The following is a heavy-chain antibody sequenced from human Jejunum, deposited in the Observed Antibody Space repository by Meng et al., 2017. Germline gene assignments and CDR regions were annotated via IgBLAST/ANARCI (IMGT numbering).Heavy chain of an antibody. CDR2: IYYSGST. CDR3: ASYAATVTTLGVVWFDP. J-gene: IGHJ5*02. CDR1: GGSISSSSYY. D-gene: IGHD4-17*01. Sequence: RLQRQASGPGLVKPSATLSLTCTVSGGSISSSSYYWGWIRQPPGKGLEWIGSIYYSGSTYYNPSLKSRVTISVDTSKNQFSLKLSSVTAADTAVYYCASYAATVTTLGVVWFDPWGQGTLVTVSS. V-gene: IGHV4-39*06.